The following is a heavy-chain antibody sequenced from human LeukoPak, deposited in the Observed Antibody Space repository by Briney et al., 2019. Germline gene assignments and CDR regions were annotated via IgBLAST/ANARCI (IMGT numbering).Heavy chain of an antibody. V-gene: IGHV3-74*01. CDR2: INSDGSWT. Sequence: GGSLRLSCAASGNYWMHWVRQVPGKELVWVSHINSDGSWTSYADSVKGRFTISKDNAKNTVYLQMNSLRAEDTAVYYCVSFYETYWGRGTLVTVSS. CDR3: VSFYETY. J-gene: IGHJ4*02. CDR1: GNYW. D-gene: IGHD2/OR15-2a*01.